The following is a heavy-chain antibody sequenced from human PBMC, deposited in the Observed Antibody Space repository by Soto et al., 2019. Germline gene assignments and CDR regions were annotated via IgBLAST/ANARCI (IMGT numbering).Heavy chain of an antibody. J-gene: IGHJ4*02. V-gene: IGHV4-34*01. CDR2: INHSGST. CDR3: ARTLSRRSGYYANDY. D-gene: IGHD5-12*01. CDR1: GGSFSGYY. Sequence: PSETLSLTCAVYGGSFSGYYWSWIRQPPGKGLEWIGEINHSGSTNYNPSLKSRVTISVDTSKNQFSLKLSSVTAADTAVYYCARTLSRRSGYYANDYWGQGTLVTVSS.